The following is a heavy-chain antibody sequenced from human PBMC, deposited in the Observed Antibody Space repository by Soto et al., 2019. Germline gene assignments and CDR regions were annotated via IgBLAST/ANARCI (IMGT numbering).Heavy chain of an antibody. CDR3: ARVGGDYGDSVGWFDP. J-gene: IGHJ5*02. D-gene: IGHD4-17*01. Sequence: QLQLQESGSGLVKPSQTLSLTCAVSGGSISSGGYSWSWIRQPPGKGLEWIGYIYHSGSTYYNPSLKSRVPLSVDRSKNQFSLKLSSVTAADTAVYYCARVGGDYGDSVGWFDPWGQGTLVTVSS. V-gene: IGHV4-30-2*01. CDR1: GGSISSGGYS. CDR2: IYHSGST.